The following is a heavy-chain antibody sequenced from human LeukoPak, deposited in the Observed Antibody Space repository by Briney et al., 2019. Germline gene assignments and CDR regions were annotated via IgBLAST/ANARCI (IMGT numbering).Heavy chain of an antibody. V-gene: IGHV1-69*04. CDR1: GGGSITYA. CDR3: ARDGGVVAATWFDP. D-gene: IGHD2-15*01. CDR2: IIPILGIS. Sequence: SVKVSCKASGGGSITYAITWVRQVPGQGLEWMGRIIPILGISNYAQKFQGRVTITADKSTSTAYMELSSLRSEDTAVYYCARDGGVVAATWFDPWGQGTLVTVSS. J-gene: IGHJ5*02.